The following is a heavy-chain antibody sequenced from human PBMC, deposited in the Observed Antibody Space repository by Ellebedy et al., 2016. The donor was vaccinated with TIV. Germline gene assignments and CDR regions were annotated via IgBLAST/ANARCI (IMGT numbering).Heavy chain of an antibody. Sequence: GGSLRLSXAASGFSSSNYRMSWVRQAPGKGLEWVANIKEDGSEKHYVDSVKGRFTISRDNAKNSLYLQMNSLRVEDTAVYYCARALIGGKNYWGQGTLATVSS. J-gene: IGHJ4*02. CDR3: ARALIGGKNY. V-gene: IGHV3-7*03. CDR1: GFSSSNYR. CDR2: IKEDGSEK. D-gene: IGHD3-16*01.